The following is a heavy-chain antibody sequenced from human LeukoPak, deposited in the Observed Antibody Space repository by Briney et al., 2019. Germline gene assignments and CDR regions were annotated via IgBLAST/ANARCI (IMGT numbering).Heavy chain of an antibody. CDR3: TRVNLRGSQYNWFDP. CDR2: ITPVIGSV. Sequence: SVKVSCKPSGGTFNSHIFSWVRQAPGQGLEWMGRITPVIGSVKYAQKFQGRMTIFADASTTTAYMELNSLTSEDTAVYFCTRVNLRGSQYNWFDPWGQGTLVTVSS. V-gene: IGHV1-69*08. J-gene: IGHJ5*02. D-gene: IGHD1-26*01. CDR1: GGTFNSHI.